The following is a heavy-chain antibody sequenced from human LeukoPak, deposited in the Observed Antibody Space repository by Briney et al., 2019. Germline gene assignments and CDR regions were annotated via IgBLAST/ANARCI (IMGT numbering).Heavy chain of an antibody. CDR3: ARDNYGRFDY. V-gene: IGHV1-2*02. CDR2: ISPKSGGT. Sequence: ASVKVSCKASGYTLTDYYVNWVRQAPGQGLEWMGWISPKSGGTNHAQKFQGRVTMTRDTSVNTAYMELSSLRSDDTAVYYCARDNYGRFDYWGQGTLVTVSS. D-gene: IGHD4-11*01. J-gene: IGHJ4*02. CDR1: GYTLTDYY.